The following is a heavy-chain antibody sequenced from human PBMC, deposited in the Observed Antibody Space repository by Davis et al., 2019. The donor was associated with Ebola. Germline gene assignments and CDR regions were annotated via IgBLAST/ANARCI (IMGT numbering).Heavy chain of an antibody. V-gene: IGHV3-15*01. CDR1: GFTFSNAW. CDR3: ARGWWFDP. J-gene: IGHJ5*02. CDR2: IKSKTDGGTT. Sequence: GESLKISCAASGFTFSNAWMSWVRQAPGKGLEWVGRIKSKTDGGTTDYAAPVKGRFTISRDDSKNTLYLQMNSLRAEDTAVYYCARGWWFDPWGQGTLVTVSS.